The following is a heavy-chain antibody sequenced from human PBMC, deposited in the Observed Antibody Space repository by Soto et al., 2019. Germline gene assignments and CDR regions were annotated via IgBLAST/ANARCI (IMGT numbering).Heavy chain of an antibody. CDR1: GYTFTSYA. D-gene: IGHD2-15*01. V-gene: IGHV1-3*01. CDR3: ARGPGGPDGPGDY. J-gene: IGHJ4*02. Sequence: QVQLVQSGAEVKKPGASVKVSCKASGYTFTSYAMHWVRQAPGQRLEWMGWINAGNGNTKYSQKFQGRVTITSDTSASTAYMELSSLRSEDTALYYCARGPGGPDGPGDYWGQGTLVTVSS. CDR2: INAGNGNT.